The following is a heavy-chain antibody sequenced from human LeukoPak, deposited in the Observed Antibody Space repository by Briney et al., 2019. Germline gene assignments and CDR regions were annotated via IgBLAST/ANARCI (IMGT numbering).Heavy chain of an antibody. CDR1: GFTLSSCA. Sequence: GGSLRLSCAASGFTLSSCAMNWVRQAPGKGLEWVSAVSGSGGNTYYADSVKGRFTISRDNSKNTLYLQMNSLRAEDTAVYYCAKEGTYCSSTSCEKSYFDYWGQGTLVTVSS. D-gene: IGHD2-2*01. CDR3: AKEGTYCSSTSCEKSYFDY. V-gene: IGHV3-23*01. J-gene: IGHJ4*02. CDR2: VSGSGGNT.